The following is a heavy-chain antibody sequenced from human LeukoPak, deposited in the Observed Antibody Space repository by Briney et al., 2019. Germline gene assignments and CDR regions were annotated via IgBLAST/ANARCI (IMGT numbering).Heavy chain of an antibody. CDR1: GFTFSSYW. CDR3: ARGGSNRGWYGRDFDY. V-gene: IGHV3-7*01. Sequence: GGSLRLSCAASGFTFSSYWMNWVRQAPGKGLEWVANIRQDGSEKYYVDSVKGRFTISRDNAKNSLYLQMNSLRAEDTAVYYCARGGSNRGWYGRDFDYWGQGTLVSVSS. D-gene: IGHD6-19*01. J-gene: IGHJ4*02. CDR2: IRQDGSEK.